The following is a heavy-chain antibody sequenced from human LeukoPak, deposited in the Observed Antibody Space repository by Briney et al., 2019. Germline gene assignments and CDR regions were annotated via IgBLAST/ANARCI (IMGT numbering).Heavy chain of an antibody. CDR1: GFTFSSYA. CDR2: ISGSGGST. D-gene: IGHD3-16*02. V-gene: IGHV3-23*01. Sequence: GGSLRLSCAASGFTFSSYAMSWVRQAPGEGLEWVSAISGSGGSTYYADSVKGRFTISRDNSKNTLYLQMNSLRAEDTAVYYCAKDMAALLTRLYYDYVWGSYRTSPFDYWGQGTLVTVSS. CDR3: AKDMAALLTRLYYDYVWGSYRTSPFDY. J-gene: IGHJ4*02.